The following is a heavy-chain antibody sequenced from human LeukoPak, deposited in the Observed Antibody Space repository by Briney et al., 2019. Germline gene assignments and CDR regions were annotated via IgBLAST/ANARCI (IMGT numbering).Heavy chain of an antibody. CDR2: ISSSSSYI. V-gene: IGHV3-21*01. CDR3: ARDAYYYGSGTVDY. J-gene: IGHJ4*02. D-gene: IGHD3-10*01. CDR1: GFTFSSCY. Sequence: PGGSLRLSCAASGFTFSSCYMNWVRQAPGKGLEWVSSISSSSSYIYYAGSVKGRFTISRDNAKNSLYLQMNSLRAEDTAVYYCARDAYYYGSGTVDYWGQGTLVTVSS.